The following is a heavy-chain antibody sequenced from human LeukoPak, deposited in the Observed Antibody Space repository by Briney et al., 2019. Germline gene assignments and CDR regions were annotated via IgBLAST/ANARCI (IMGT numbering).Heavy chain of an antibody. J-gene: IGHJ4*02. CDR2: TYYSGST. CDR1: GGSISSYY. D-gene: IGHD4-17*01. CDR3: ARAGFGYGDYLDY. Sequence: PSETLSLTCTVSGGSISSYYWSWIRQPPGKGLEWIGYTYYSGSTNYNPSLKSRVTISVDTSKNQFSLKLSSVTAADTAVYYCARAGFGYGDYLDYWGQGTLVTVSS. V-gene: IGHV4-59*01.